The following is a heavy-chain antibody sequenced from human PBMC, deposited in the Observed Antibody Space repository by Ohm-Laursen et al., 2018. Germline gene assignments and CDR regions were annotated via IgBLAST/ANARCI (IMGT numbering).Heavy chain of an antibody. CDR2: ISWNSGSI. J-gene: IGHJ4*02. CDR1: GFTFDDYA. Sequence: SLRLSCAASGFTFDDYAMHWVRQAPGKGLEWVSGISWNSGSIGYADSVKGRFTISRDNAKNSLYLQMNSLRAEDTALYYCTTDRWGYYYLTKPDYWGQGTLVTVSS. D-gene: IGHD3-22*01. V-gene: IGHV3-9*01. CDR3: TTDRWGYYYLTKPDY.